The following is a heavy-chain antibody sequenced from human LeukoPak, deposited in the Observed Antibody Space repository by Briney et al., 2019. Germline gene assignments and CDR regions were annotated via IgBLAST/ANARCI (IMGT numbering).Heavy chain of an antibody. D-gene: IGHD3-3*01. CDR1: GYTFTGYY. Sequence: ASVKVSCKASGYTFTGYYMHWVRQAPGQGLEWMGWTNPNSGGTNYAQKFQGRVTMTRDTSISTAYMELSRLRSDDTAVYYCARSTTITIFGAEYYFDYWGQGTLVTVSS. CDR3: ARSTTITIFGAEYYFDY. V-gene: IGHV1-2*02. J-gene: IGHJ4*02. CDR2: TNPNSGGT.